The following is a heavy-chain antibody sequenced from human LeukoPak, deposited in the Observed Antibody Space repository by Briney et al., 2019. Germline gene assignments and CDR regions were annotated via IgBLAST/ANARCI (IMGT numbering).Heavy chain of an antibody. CDR3: ARDARTTRGYSGYEARLYYFDY. Sequence: ASVKVSCKASGGTFSSYAISWVRQAPGQGLEWMGRIIPIFGTANYAQKFQGRVTITTDESTSTAYMELSSLRSEDTAVYYCARDARTTRGYSGYEARLYYFDYWGQGTLVTVSS. CDR2: IIPIFGTA. J-gene: IGHJ4*02. V-gene: IGHV1-69*05. D-gene: IGHD5-12*01. CDR1: GGTFSSYA.